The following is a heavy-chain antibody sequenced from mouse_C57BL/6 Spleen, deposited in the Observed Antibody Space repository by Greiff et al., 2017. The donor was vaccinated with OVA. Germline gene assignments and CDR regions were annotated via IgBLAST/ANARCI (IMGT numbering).Heavy chain of an antibody. J-gene: IGHJ2*01. Sequence: QVQLQQSGAELVRPGTSVKVSCKASGYAFTNYLIEWVKQRPGQGLEWIGVINPGSGGTNYNEKFKGKATLTADKSSSTAYMQLSSLTSEDSAVYFCARSNYYGSSYFDCWGQGATLTVSS. CDR2: INPGSGGT. V-gene: IGHV1-54*01. D-gene: IGHD1-1*01. CDR3: ARSNYYGSSYFDC. CDR1: GYAFTNYL.